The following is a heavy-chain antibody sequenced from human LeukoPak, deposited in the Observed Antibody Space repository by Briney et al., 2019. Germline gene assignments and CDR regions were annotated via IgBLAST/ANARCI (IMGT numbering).Heavy chain of an antibody. D-gene: IGHD6-25*01. V-gene: IGHV3-53*01. CDR1: GFTVSSNY. J-gene: IGHJ3*02. CDR3: ARAVRLSAFDI. CDR2: IYSGGST. Sequence: GGSLRLSCAASGFTVSSNYMSWVRQAPGKGLEWVSVIYSGGSTYYADSVKGRFTISRDNAKNSLYLQMNSLRAEDTAVYYCARAVRLSAFDIWGQGTMVTVSS.